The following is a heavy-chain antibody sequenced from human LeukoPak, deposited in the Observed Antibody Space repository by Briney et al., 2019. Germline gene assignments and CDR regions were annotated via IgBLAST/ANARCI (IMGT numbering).Heavy chain of an antibody. D-gene: IGHD3-10*01. CDR3: AKRWFGEYMDPFPRYIDY. J-gene: IGHJ4*02. Sequence: GGSLRLSCAASGFTFSSYGMHWVRQAPGKGLEGVAFIRYDGSNKYYADSVKGRFTISRDNSKNTLYLQMNSLRAEDTAVYYCAKRWFGEYMDPFPRYIDYWGQGTLVTVSS. CDR2: IRYDGSNK. CDR1: GFTFSSYG. V-gene: IGHV3-30*02.